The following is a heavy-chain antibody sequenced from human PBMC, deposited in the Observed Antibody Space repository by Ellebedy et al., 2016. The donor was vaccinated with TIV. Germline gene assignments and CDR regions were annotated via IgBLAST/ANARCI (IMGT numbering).Heavy chain of an antibody. Sequence: GESLKISCAASGFTFSSYAMSWLRHAPRKRLVWVSGISGSGGTTYYADYVKGRFTISRDNSKNTLYLQMNSLRVEDTAVYYCAKVVMSAAMYVDYYYSMDVWGQGTTVTVSS. V-gene: IGHV3-23*01. J-gene: IGHJ6*02. D-gene: IGHD2-2*01. CDR1: GFTFSSYA. CDR3: AKVVMSAAMYVDYYYSMDV. CDR2: ISGSGGTT.